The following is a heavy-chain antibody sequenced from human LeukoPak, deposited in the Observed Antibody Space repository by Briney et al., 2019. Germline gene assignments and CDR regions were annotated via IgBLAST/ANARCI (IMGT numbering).Heavy chain of an antibody. CDR2: IYYSGST. CDR3: ASMVRGYYYGMDV. V-gene: IGHV4-39*01. Sequence: SETLSLTCTVSGGSISSSSYYWGWIRQPPGKGLEWIGSIYYSGSTYYNPSLKSRVTISVDTSKNQFSLKLSSVTAADTAVYYCASMVRGYYYGMDVWGQGTTVTVSS. D-gene: IGHD3-10*01. J-gene: IGHJ6*02. CDR1: GGSISSSSYY.